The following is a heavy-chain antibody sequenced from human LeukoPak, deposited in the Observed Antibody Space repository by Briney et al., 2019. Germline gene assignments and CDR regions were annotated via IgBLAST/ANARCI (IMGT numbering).Heavy chain of an antibody. CDR2: IWYDGSNK. Sequence: GGSLRLSCAASGFTFSSYSMNWVRQAPGKGLEWVAVIWYDGSNKYYADSVKGRFTISRDNSKNTLYLQMNSLRGEDTAVYYCARGSYTSSWYGVFDYWGQGTLVTVSS. CDR3: ARGSYTSSWYGVFDY. CDR1: GFTFSSYS. J-gene: IGHJ4*02. V-gene: IGHV3-33*08. D-gene: IGHD6-13*01.